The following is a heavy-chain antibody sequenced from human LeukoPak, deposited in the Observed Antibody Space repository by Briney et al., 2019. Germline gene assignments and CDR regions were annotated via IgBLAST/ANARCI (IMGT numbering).Heavy chain of an antibody. D-gene: IGHD6-19*01. CDR2: ISSSSSYI. J-gene: IGHJ4*02. CDR1: EFTLSNYR. CDR3: ARYPRRGYSSGWYGY. Sequence: GGSLRLSCAASEFTLSNYRMNWVRLAPGKGLEWVSSISSSSSYIYYADSVKGRFTISRDNAKNSLYLQMNSLRAEDTAVYYCARYPRRGYSSGWYGYWGQGTLVTVSS. V-gene: IGHV3-21*01.